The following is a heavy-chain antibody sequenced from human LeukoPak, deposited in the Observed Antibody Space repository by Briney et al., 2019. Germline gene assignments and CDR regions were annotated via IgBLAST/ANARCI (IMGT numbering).Heavy chain of an antibody. CDR3: AKSWHYYDSSGYYDY. D-gene: IGHD3-22*01. V-gene: IGHV3-30*02. J-gene: IGHJ4*02. CDR2: IRYDGSNK. Sequence: GGSLRLSCAASGFTFSSYGMHWVRQAPGKGLEWVAFIRYDGSNKYYADSVKGRFTISRGNSKNTLYLQMNSLRAEDTAVYYCAKSWHYYDSSGYYDYWGQGTLVTVSP. CDR1: GFTFSSYG.